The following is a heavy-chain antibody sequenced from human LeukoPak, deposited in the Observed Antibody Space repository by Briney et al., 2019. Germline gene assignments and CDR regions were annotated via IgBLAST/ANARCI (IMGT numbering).Heavy chain of an antibody. J-gene: IGHJ6*03. CDR1: GYSISSGYY. CDR2: NYHSGST. CDR3: ARDLPSWAYYYYYYMDV. D-gene: IGHD3-16*01. V-gene: IGHV4-38-2*02. Sequence: PSETLSLTCTVSGYSISSGYYWGWIRQPPGKVLEWIGSNYHSGSTYYNRSLKSRVTISVDTSKNQFSLKLSSVTTADTAVYYCARDLPSWAYYYYYYMDVWGKGTTVTVSS.